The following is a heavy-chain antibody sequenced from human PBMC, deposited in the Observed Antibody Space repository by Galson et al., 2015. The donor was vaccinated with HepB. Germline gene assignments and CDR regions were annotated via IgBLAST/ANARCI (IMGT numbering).Heavy chain of an antibody. J-gene: IGHJ4*02. Sequence: SLRLSCAASGFTFSSYAMSWVRQAPGKGLGWVSAISGSGGSTYYADSVKGRSTISRDNSKNTLYLQMNSLRAENTAVYYCAKSVVTGYYFDYWGQGTLVTVPS. V-gene: IGHV3-23*01. CDR2: ISGSGGST. D-gene: IGHD2-21*02. CDR1: GFTFSSYA. CDR3: AKSVVTGYYFDY.